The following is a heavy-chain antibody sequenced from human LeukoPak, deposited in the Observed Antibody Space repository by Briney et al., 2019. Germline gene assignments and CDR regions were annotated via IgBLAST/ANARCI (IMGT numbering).Heavy chain of an antibody. Sequence: PGGSLRLSCAASGFTFSSYAMSWVRQDPGKGLEWVSAISGNGGSTYYADSVKGRFTISRGNSKNTVYLQMNSVKAEGTAVYYCAKRTGVVPAARMGFDYWGQGTLVTVSS. CDR2: ISGNGGST. J-gene: IGHJ4*02. V-gene: IGHV3-23*01. CDR1: GFTFSSYA. CDR3: AKRTGVVPAARMGFDY. D-gene: IGHD2-2*01.